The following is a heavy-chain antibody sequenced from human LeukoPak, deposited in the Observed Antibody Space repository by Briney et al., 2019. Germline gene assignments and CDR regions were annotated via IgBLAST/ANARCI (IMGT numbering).Heavy chain of an antibody. CDR2: INHSGST. J-gene: IGHJ4*02. D-gene: IGHD6-19*01. CDR1: GGSFSGYY. Sequence: SETLSLTCAVYGGSFSGYYWSWIRQPPGKGLEWIGEINHSGSTNYNPSLKSRVTISVDTSKNQFSLKLSSVTAADTAVYYCANAAVAGTHDFDYWGQGTLVTVSS. V-gene: IGHV4-34*01. CDR3: ANAAVAGTHDFDY.